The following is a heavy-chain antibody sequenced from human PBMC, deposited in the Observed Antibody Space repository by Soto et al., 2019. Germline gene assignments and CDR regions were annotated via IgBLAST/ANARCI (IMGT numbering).Heavy chain of an antibody. CDR3: AKSGYHLEHIPYYYDSSGLDS. Sequence: GSLRLSCAASGFTFSSYAMSWVRQAPGKGLEWVSAISGSGGSTYYADSVKGRFTISRDNSKNTLYLQMNSLRAEDTAVYYCAKSGYHLEHIPYYYDSSGLDSWGQGTLVTVSS. J-gene: IGHJ4*02. CDR2: ISGSGGST. V-gene: IGHV3-23*01. CDR1: GFTFSSYA. D-gene: IGHD3-22*01.